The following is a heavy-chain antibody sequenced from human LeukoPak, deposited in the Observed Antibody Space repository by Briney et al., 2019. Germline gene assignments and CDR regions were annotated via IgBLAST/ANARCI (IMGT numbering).Heavy chain of an antibody. J-gene: IGHJ4*02. CDR2: IYTSGST. D-gene: IGHD5-12*01. CDR3: ARGSIVATISDY. CDR1: GGSISSGSYY. V-gene: IGHV4-61*02. Sequence: PSETLSLTCTVSGGSISSGSYYWSWIRQPAGKGLEWIGRIYTSGSTNYNPSLKSRVTISVDTSKNQFSLKLSSVTAADTAVYYCARGSIVATISDYWGQGTLVTVSS.